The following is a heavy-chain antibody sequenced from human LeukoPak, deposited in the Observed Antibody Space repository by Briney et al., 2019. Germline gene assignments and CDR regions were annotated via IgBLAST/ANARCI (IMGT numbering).Heavy chain of an antibody. D-gene: IGHD5-24*01. CDR2: IYYSGST. V-gene: IGHV4-59*01. J-gene: IGHJ3*02. Sequence: KPSETLSLTCTVSGGSISSYYWSWIRQPPGKGLEWIGYIYYSGSTNYNPSLKSRVTISVDTSKNQFSLKLSSVTAADTAVYYCARDVGGGDGYPDAFDIWGQGTMVTVSS. CDR1: GGSISSYY. CDR3: ARDVGGGDGYPDAFDI.